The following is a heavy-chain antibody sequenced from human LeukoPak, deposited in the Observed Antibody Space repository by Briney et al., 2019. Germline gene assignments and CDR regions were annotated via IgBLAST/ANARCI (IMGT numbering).Heavy chain of an antibody. CDR2: IYYSGST. Sequence: SETLSLTCTVSGGSISGDRWNWIRQPPGKGLEWIGDIYYSGSTNYNPSLKSRVTISVDTSKNQFSLRLSSVTAADTAVYYSARLASGSYGPLTPFDYWGQGTLVTVSS. J-gene: IGHJ4*02. D-gene: IGHD1-26*01. CDR1: GGSISGDR. V-gene: IGHV4-59*08. CDR3: ARLASGSYGPLTPFDY.